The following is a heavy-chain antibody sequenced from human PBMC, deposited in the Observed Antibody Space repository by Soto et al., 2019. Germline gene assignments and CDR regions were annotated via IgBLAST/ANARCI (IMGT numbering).Heavy chain of an antibody. D-gene: IGHD2-15*01. Sequence: QLQLQESGPGLVKPSETLSLTCTVSGGSISSSSYYWGWIRQPPGKGLEWIGSIYYSGSTYYNPSLKSRVTISVDTSKNQFSLKLSSVTAADTAVYYCARHELADLVVVAATVHPIFRFDPWGQGTLVTVSS. CDR3: ARHELADLVVVAATVHPIFRFDP. J-gene: IGHJ5*02. V-gene: IGHV4-39*01. CDR1: GGSISSSSYY. CDR2: IYYSGST.